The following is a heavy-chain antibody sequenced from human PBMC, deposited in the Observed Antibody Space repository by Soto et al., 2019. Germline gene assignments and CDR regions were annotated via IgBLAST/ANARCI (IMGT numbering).Heavy chain of an antibody. Sequence: PGESLKISCKGSGYSFTSYWIGWVRQMPGKGLEWMGIIYPGDSDTRYSPSFQGQVTISADKSISTAYLQWSSLKASDTAMYYCARQAYDFWSGLSFYYYYYGIDVWGQGTTVTVSS. CDR1: GYSFTSYW. CDR2: IYPGDSDT. J-gene: IGHJ6*02. CDR3: ARQAYDFWSGLSFYYYYYGIDV. D-gene: IGHD3-3*01. V-gene: IGHV5-51*01.